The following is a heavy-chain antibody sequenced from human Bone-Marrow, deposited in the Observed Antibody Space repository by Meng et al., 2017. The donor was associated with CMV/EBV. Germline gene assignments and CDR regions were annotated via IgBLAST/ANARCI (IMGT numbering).Heavy chain of an antibody. V-gene: IGHV3-11*01. CDR1: GFTFSDYY. D-gene: IGHD2-8*01. Sequence: GGSLRLSCAASGFTFSDYYMSWIRQAPGKGLEWVSYISSSGSTIYYAESVKGRFTISRDNAKNSLYLQMNSLRAEDTAVYYCARGQELGYCTNGVCYKNYWGQGTLVTVSS. J-gene: IGHJ4*02. CDR3: ARGQELGYCTNGVCYKNY. CDR2: ISSSGSTI.